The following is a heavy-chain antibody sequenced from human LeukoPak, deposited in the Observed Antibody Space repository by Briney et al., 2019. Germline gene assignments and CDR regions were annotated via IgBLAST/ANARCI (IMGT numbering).Heavy chain of an antibody. J-gene: IGHJ4*02. D-gene: IGHD3-22*01. CDR3: AMGDSSGYPNY. Sequence: GGSLRLSCAASGFTFSSYGMRWVRQAPGKGLEWVAVISYDGSNKYYADSVKGRFTISRDNSKNTLYLQMNSLRAEDTAVYYCAMGDSSGYPNYWGQGTLVTVSS. CDR1: GFTFSSYG. V-gene: IGHV3-30*03. CDR2: ISYDGSNK.